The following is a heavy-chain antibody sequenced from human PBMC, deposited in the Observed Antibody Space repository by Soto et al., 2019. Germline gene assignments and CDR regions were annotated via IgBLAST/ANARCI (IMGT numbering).Heavy chain of an antibody. CDR3: ARGHMVVVTAPHPPYYYYGMDV. Sequence: QVQLVQSGAEVKKPGSSVKVSCTASGGTFSSYAISWVRPAPGQGLEWMGGIIPIFGTAKYAQKFQGRVTNTADESTSTAYKELSILRSEDTAVYYCARGHMVVVTAPHPPYYYYGMDVWGQGTTVTVSS. D-gene: IGHD2-21*02. J-gene: IGHJ6*02. V-gene: IGHV1-69*01. CDR2: IIPIFGTA. CDR1: GGTFSSYA.